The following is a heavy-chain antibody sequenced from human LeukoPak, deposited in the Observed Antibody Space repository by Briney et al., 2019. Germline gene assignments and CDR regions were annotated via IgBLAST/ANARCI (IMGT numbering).Heavy chain of an antibody. Sequence: GGSLRLSCVTSGFTFSSYWMTWVSQAPGKGLEWVANINQDGHEKNYVDSVKGRFTISRDNPKNSLYLQMNSLRAEDTAVYFCVRDMDVWAQGTTVTVSS. CDR2: INQDGHEK. CDR1: GFTFSSYW. J-gene: IGHJ6*02. V-gene: IGHV3-7*05. CDR3: VRDMDV.